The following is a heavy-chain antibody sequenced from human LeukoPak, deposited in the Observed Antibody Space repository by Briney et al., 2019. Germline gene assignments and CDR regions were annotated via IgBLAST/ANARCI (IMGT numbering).Heavy chain of an antibody. Sequence: GGSLRLSCTVSGFTVSSNSMSWVRQAPGKGLEWVSFIYSDNTHYSDSVKGRFTISRDNSKNTLYLQMNSLRAEDTAVYYCARRLGRKFGERFYYYHYLDVWGKGTTVTISS. D-gene: IGHD3-10*01. CDR3: ARRLGRKFGERFYYYHYLDV. CDR2: IYSDNT. J-gene: IGHJ6*03. V-gene: IGHV3-53*01. CDR1: GFTVSSNS.